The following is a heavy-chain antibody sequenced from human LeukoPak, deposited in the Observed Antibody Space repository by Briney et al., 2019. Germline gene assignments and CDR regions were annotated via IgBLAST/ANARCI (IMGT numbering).Heavy chain of an antibody. CDR1: GITFSDYY. D-gene: IGHD3-22*01. J-gene: IGHJ4*02. V-gene: IGHV3-11*01. CDR3: AKDARISMIVVVRGARPYYFDY. CDR2: ISSSGSTI. Sequence: GGSLRLSCAASGITFSDYYMSWIRQAPGKGLECISYISSSGSTIYYADSVKGRFTISRDNSKNTLYLQMNSLRAEDTAVYYCAKDARISMIVVVRGARPYYFDYWGQGTLVTVSS.